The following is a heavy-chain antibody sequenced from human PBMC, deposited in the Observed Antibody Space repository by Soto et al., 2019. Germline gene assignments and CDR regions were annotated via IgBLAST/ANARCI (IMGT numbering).Heavy chain of an antibody. V-gene: IGHV4-31*03. D-gene: IGHD3-10*01. J-gene: IGHJ4*02. CDR2: IFYSGTT. CDR1: GDSITSGVYY. CDR3: ARDPVVLTVGGGSGEWGVDS. Sequence: QVQLQESGPGLVKPSQTLSLTCTVSGDSITSGVYYWSWIRQHPGKGLEWIGYIFYSGTTYYNPSLRSRVTISVDPSNNTCSPKLISVTAADTAVYSCARDPVVLTVGGGSGEWGVDSCDRGTLVTVSS.